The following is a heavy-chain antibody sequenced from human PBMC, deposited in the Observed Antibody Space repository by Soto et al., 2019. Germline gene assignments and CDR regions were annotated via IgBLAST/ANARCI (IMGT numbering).Heavy chain of an antibody. CDR2: ISRSGIDT. V-gene: IGHV3-11*06. J-gene: IGHJ4*02. D-gene: IGHD3-10*01. CDR1: GFTLSDYA. CDR3: TRGYYYGLH. Sequence: TGGSLRLSCAASGFTLSDYAMSWIRQAPGKGLEWVSYISRSGIDTNYADSVKGRFTISRDDAQSSLNLQMNSLRAEDTAVYYCTRGYYYGLHWGQGTLVTVSS.